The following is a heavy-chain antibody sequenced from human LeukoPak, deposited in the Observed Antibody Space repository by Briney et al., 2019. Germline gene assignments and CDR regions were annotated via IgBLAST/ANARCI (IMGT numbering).Heavy chain of an antibody. CDR1: GYTFTGYY. Sequence: EASVKVSCKASGYTFTGYYMHWVRQAPGQGLEWMGGIIPIFGTANYAQKFQGRVTITADESTSTAYMELSSLRSEDTAVYYCARGASSSWYRYFQHWGQGTLVTVSS. CDR3: ARGASSSWYRYFQH. J-gene: IGHJ1*01. D-gene: IGHD6-13*01. V-gene: IGHV1-69*13. CDR2: IIPIFGTA.